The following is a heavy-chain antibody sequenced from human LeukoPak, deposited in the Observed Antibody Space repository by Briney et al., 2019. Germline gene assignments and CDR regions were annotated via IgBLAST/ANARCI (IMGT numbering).Heavy chain of an antibody. J-gene: IGHJ5*02. Sequence: SEALSLTCAVYGGSFSGYYWSWIRQPPGKGLEWIGEINHSGSTNYNPSLKSRVTISVDTSKNQFSLKLSSVTAADTAVYYCARGTLRYFDWSPGGWFDPWGQGTLVTVSS. D-gene: IGHD3-9*01. CDR1: GGSFSGYY. CDR3: ARGTLRYFDWSPGGWFDP. V-gene: IGHV4-34*01. CDR2: INHSGST.